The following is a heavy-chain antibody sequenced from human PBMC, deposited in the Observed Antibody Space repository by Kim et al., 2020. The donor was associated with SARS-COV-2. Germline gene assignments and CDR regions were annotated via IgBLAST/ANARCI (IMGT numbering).Heavy chain of an antibody. Sequence: GGSLRLSCAASGFNFNTYGMHWVRQAPGKGLEWVALIWSDGSNKYYVDSVKARFTVSRDNSKDIVYLEMNNLRVEDTAVYYCAREAEAGGYSYLMDVGDQGTTVTFSS. CDR1: GFNFNTYG. V-gene: IGHV3-33*01. CDR2: IWSDGSNK. CDR3: AREAEAGGYSYLMDV. J-gene: IGHJ6*02. D-gene: IGHD6-19*01.